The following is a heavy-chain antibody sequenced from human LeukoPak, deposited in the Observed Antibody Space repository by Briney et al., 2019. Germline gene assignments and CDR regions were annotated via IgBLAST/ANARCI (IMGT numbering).Heavy chain of an antibody. Sequence: GGSLRLSCAASGFIVSDNYMSWVRQAPGKGLEWVSSIYSDGSTYYADSVKGRFTVSRHNSRNTLYLQMNSLRAEDTAVYYCARASVAAAGTTDYWGQGTLVTVSS. J-gene: IGHJ4*02. CDR1: GFIVSDNY. D-gene: IGHD6-13*01. V-gene: IGHV3-53*01. CDR3: ARASVAAAGTTDY. CDR2: IYSDGST.